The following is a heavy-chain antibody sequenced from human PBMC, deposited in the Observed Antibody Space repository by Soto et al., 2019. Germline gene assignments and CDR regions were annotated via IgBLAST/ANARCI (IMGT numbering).Heavy chain of an antibody. CDR1: GFTFSSYA. J-gene: IGHJ4*02. CDR3: AKDYGDYDYFDY. V-gene: IGHV3-23*01. D-gene: IGHD4-17*01. CDR2: ISGSGGST. Sequence: GGSLRLSCAASGFTFSSYAMSWVRRAPGKGLEWVSAISGSGGSTYYADSVKGRFTISRDNSKNTLYLQMNSLRAEDTAVYYCAKDYGDYDYFDYWGQGTLVTVSS.